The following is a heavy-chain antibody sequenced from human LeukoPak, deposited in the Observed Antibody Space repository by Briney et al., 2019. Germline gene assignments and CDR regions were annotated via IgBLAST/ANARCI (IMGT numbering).Heavy chain of an antibody. J-gene: IGHJ4*02. D-gene: IGHD5-12*01. CDR3: ARGRSTGYPYYFEY. Sequence: ASVKVSCKASGYTFTSYDINWVRQATGQGLEWMGWMNPNSGSTGYAQKIQGRVTITRNTSISTAYMELSGLRSEDTAVYYCARGRSTGYPYYFEYWGQGTLVTVSP. CDR2: MNPNSGST. CDR1: GYTFTSYD. V-gene: IGHV1-8*03.